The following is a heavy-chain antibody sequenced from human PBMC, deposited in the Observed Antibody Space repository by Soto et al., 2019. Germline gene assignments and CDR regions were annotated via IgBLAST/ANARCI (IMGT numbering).Heavy chain of an antibody. CDR3: ARPIPATVVTPYYYGMDV. CDR1: GCTFRSYT. V-gene: IGHV1-69*02. D-gene: IGHD4-17*01. J-gene: IGHJ6*02. Sequence: SVKVSCKASGCTFRSYTISWLRLAPGQGLEWMGRIIPILGIANYAQKFQGRVTITADKSTSTAYMELSSLRSEDTAVYYCARPIPATVVTPYYYGMDVWGQGTTVTVSS. CDR2: IIPILGIA.